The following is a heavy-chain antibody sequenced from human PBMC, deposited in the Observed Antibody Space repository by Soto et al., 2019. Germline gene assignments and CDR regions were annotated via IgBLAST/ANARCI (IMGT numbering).Heavy chain of an antibody. CDR1: GFTFSTYG. V-gene: IGHV3-23*01. CDR3: AKWSGSFHLGP. Sequence: EVQLLESGGGLVQPGGSLRLSCAASGFTFSTYGMSWVRQAPGKGLEWVSGIGGGGTTTYYTAHVKGRFTISRDNSKNTLYLQMNSLRVEDTAVYYCAKWSGSFHLGPWGQGTLVTVSS. J-gene: IGHJ5*02. D-gene: IGHD1-26*01. CDR2: IGGGGTTT.